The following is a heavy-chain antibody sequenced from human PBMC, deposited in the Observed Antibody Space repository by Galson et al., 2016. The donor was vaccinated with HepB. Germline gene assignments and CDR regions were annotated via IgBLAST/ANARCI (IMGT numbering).Heavy chain of an antibody. CDR2: IRSKANSYAT. CDR1: GFMFSGSA. D-gene: IGHD3-16*01. V-gene: IGHV3-73*01. Sequence: SLRLSCAASGFMFSGSAMHWVRQASGKGLEWVGRIRSKANSYATVYAASVKGRFTISRDDSKNTAYLQMNSLKTGDTAVYYCTSSAYSDYIYYSGMDVWGQGTTVTVSS. J-gene: IGHJ6*02. CDR3: TSSAYSDYIYYSGMDV.